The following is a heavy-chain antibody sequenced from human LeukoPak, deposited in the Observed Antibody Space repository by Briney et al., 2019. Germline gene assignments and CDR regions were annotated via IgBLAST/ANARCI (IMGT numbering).Heavy chain of an antibody. CDR3: ARDVDCSSTSCLAWFDP. V-gene: IGHV1-69*04. CDR1: GGTFSSYA. Sequence: ASVKVSCKASGGTFSSYAISWVRQAPGQGLEWMGRIIPILGIANYAQKFQGRVTITADKSTSTAYMELYSLSSEDTAVYYCARDVDCSSTSCLAWFDPWGQGTLVTVSS. CDR2: IIPILGIA. J-gene: IGHJ5*02. D-gene: IGHD2-2*01.